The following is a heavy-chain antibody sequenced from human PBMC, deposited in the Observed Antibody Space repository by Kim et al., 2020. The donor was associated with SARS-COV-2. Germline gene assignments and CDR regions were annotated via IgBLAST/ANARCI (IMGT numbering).Heavy chain of an antibody. V-gene: IGHV3-23*01. CDR2: ISGSGGST. CDR1: GFTFSSYA. Sequence: GGSLRLSCAASGFTFSSYAMSWVRQAPGKGLEWVSAISGSGGSTYYADSVKGRFTISRDNSKNTLYLQMNSLRAEDTAVYYCAKDVEYYYDSSGPTNAFDIWGQGTMVTVSS. CDR3: AKDVEYYYDSSGPTNAFDI. D-gene: IGHD3-22*01. J-gene: IGHJ3*02.